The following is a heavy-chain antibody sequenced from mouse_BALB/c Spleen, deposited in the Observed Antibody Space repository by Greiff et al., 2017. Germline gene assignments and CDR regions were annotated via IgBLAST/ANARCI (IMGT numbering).Heavy chain of an antibody. D-gene: IGHD3-3*01. CDR2: ISSGSSTI. Sequence: EVKLMESGGGLVQPGGSRKLSCAASGFTFSSFGMHWVRQAPEKGLEWVAYISSGSSTIYYADTVKGRFTISRDNPKNTLFLQMTSLRSEDTAMYYCARSRDWNYAMDYWGQGTSVTVSS. J-gene: IGHJ4*01. CDR1: GFTFSSFG. V-gene: IGHV5-17*02. CDR3: ARSRDWNYAMDY.